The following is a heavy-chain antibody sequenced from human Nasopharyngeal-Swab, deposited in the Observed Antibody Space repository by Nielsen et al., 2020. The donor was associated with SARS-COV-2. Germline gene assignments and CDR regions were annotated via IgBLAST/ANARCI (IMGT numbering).Heavy chain of an antibody. V-gene: IGHV1-18*01. CDR1: SYTFTSYG. CDR3: ARRDSSGWHVDY. CDR2: ISGYNGNT. J-gene: IGHJ4*02. Sequence: ASVKVSCKASSYTFTSYGISWVRQAPGQGLEWMGWISGYNGNTNYARKLQGRVTMTTDASTSTAYMELRSLRSDDTAVYYCARRDSSGWHVDYWGQGTLVTVSS. D-gene: IGHD6-19*01.